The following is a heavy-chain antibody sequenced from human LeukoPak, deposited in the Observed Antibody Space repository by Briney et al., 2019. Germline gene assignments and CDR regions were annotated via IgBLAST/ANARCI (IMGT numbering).Heavy chain of an antibody. CDR2: IIPIFGTA. CDR1: GGTFSSYA. CDR3: AREEGYSYGFKYFDY. J-gene: IGHJ4*02. Sequence: SVKVSCKASGGTFSSYAISWVRQAPGQGLEWMGGIIPIFGTANYAQKFQGRVTITADKSTSTAYMELSSLRSEDTAVYYCAREEGYSYGFKYFDYWGQGTLVAVSS. D-gene: IGHD5-18*01. V-gene: IGHV1-69*06.